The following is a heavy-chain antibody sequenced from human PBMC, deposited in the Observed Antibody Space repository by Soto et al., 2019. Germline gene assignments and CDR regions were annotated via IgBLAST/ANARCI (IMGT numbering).Heavy chain of an antibody. CDR2: IYWNDDK. Sequence: QITLKESGPPLVKPTQTLTLTCTFSGFSLSTSGVGVGWIRQPPGKALEWLALIYWNDDKRYSPSLKSRLTITKDTSKNQVVLTMTNMDPVDTATYYCAHRRDGYNRPTYFDYWGQGTLVTVSS. D-gene: IGHD5-12*01. CDR3: AHRRDGYNRPTYFDY. CDR1: GFSLSTSGVG. V-gene: IGHV2-5*01. J-gene: IGHJ4*02.